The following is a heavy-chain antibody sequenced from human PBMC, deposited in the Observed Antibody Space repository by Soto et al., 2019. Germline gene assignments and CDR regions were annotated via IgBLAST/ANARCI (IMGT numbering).Heavy chain of an antibody. D-gene: IGHD6-19*01. V-gene: IGHV1-8*01. CDR2: MNPNSGNT. Sequence: ASVKVSCTASGYTFTIYDINWVRQATGQGLEWMGWMNPNSGNTGYAQKFQGRVTMTRNTSISTAYMELSSLRSEDTAVYYCASGVVAVAGTVLDYWGQGTLVTVSS. J-gene: IGHJ4*02. CDR3: ASGVVAVAGTVLDY. CDR1: GYTFTIYD.